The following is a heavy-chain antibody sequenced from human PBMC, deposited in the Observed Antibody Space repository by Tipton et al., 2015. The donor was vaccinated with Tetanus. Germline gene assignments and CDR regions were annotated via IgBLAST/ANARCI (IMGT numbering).Heavy chain of an antibody. D-gene: IGHD3-22*01. V-gene: IGHV3-23*01. Sequence: SLRLSCAASGITLSTYGMSWVRHAPGKGLEWVSGIVGSGATPYYADSVKGRFTISRDDSKNTLYLQMSSRRVEDTAVYYCKRGRAGRGYPPDYWGQGTLVTVSS. CDR1: GITLSTYG. J-gene: IGHJ4*02. CDR2: IVGSGATP. CDR3: KRGRAGRGYPPDY.